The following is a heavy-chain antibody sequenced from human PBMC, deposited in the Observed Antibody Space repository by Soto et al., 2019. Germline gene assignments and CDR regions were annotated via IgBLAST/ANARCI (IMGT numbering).Heavy chain of an antibody. V-gene: IGHV1-3*01. D-gene: IGHD3-10*01. CDR1: GYTFTRYT. J-gene: IGHJ5*02. CDR3: TRDPGRSWFDP. CDR2: INPGNGDT. Sequence: ASVKVSCKASGYTFTRYTLQWLRQAPGQRLEWMGWINPGNGDTKYSQTFQGRVTITSDTSASTAYMELSSLGSEDTAVYYCTRDPGRSWFDPWGQGTLVTVSS.